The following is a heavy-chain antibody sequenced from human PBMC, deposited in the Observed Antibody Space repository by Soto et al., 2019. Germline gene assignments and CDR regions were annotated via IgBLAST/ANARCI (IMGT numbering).Heavy chain of an antibody. V-gene: IGHV4-4*02. CDR2: VYHSGAT. CDR1: GDSIIGTGW. CDR3: VRNGYYSLDV. D-gene: IGHD3-22*01. J-gene: IGHJ6*02. Sequence: QVQLQESGPGLVRPSWTLSLTCAVSGDSIIGTGWWSWVRQSPGKGLDWIGEVYHSGATNYNPSLKSRVTISVYTSRNQFSLNLGSETAADTAVYYCVRNGYYSLDVWGQGTTVTVSS.